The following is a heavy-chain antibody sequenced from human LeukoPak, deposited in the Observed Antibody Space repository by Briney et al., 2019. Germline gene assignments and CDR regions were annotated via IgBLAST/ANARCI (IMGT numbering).Heavy chain of an antibody. CDR3: AREGVAGALDY. CDR1: GFAFSNYA. J-gene: IGHJ4*02. D-gene: IGHD6-19*01. CDR2: ISGSTGST. Sequence: GGSLRLSCAASGFAFSNYAMNWVRQAPGKGLEWVSLISGSTGSTYYADSVKGRFTISRDNAKNTLYLQMNSLRAEDTAVYYCAREGVAGALDYWGQGTLVTVSS. V-gene: IGHV3-23*01.